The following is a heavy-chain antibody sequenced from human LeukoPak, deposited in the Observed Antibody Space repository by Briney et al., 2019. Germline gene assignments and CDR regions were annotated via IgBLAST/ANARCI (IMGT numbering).Heavy chain of an antibody. CDR3: ASSLLSRDGSFDY. V-gene: IGHV4-4*09. D-gene: IGHD3-10*01. CDR2: IYTSGST. J-gene: IGHJ4*02. Sequence: TSETLSLTCTVSGGSISSYYWSWIRQPPGKGLEWLGYIYTSGSTNYNPSLKSRVTISVDTSKNQFSLKLSSVTAADTAVYYCASSLLSRDGSFDYWGQGALVTVSS. CDR1: GGSISSYY.